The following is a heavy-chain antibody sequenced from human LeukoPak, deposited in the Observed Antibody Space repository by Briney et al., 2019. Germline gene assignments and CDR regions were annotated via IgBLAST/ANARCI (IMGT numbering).Heavy chain of an antibody. CDR2: ICYSRSP. D-gene: IGHD3-22*01. CDR1: CGSMRSRSHY. J-gene: IGHJ4*02. CDR3: AKRDDSGGNLVDL. Sequence: SDTLSLMCTVSCGSMRSRSHYWAWIRQPPGKGLEWIGGICYSRSPYYNPSLENRVTISIDTYKNHSSLILSSLSAADTSVYYCAKRDDSGGNLVDLWGQGTLVTVS. V-gene: IGHV4-39*02.